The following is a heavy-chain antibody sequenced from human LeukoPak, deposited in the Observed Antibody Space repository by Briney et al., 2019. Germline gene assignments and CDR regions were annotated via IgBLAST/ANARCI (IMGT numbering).Heavy chain of an antibody. CDR3: ATGHRRSWDIVGATNFDY. Sequence: ASVKVSCKVSGYTLTEFSMHWVRQAPGKGLEWMGGFDPEDGETIYAQKFQGRVTMTEDTSTDTAYMELSSLRSEDTAVYYCATGHRRSWDIVGATNFDYWGQGTLVTVSS. V-gene: IGHV1-24*01. D-gene: IGHD1-26*01. CDR2: FDPEDGET. J-gene: IGHJ4*02. CDR1: GYTLTEFS.